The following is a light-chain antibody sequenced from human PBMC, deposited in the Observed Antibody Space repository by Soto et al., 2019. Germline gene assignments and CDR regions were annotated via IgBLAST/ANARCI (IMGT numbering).Light chain of an antibody. CDR3: QQSYSTPPT. CDR1: QGISSY. V-gene: IGKV1-39*01. Sequence: DIQLTQSPSFLSASEGDRVTITCRASQGISSYLAWYQQKPGKAPKLLMYAASTLQSGVPSRFSGSGSGTDFTLTISSLQPEDFATYYCQQSYSTPPTFGQGTKVDIK. J-gene: IGKJ1*01. CDR2: AAS.